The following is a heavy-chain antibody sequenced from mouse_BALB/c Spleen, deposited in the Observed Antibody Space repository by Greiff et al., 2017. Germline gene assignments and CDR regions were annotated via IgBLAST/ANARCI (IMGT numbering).Heavy chain of an antibody. V-gene: IGHV1S81*02. CDR1: GYTFTSYW. J-gene: IGHJ4*01. CDR2: INPSNGRT. D-gene: IGHD1-1*01. CDR3: ARYGSSMDY. Sequence: VQLQQPGAELVKPGASVKLSCKASGYTFTSYWMHWVKQRPGQGLEWIGEINPSNGRTNYNEKFKSKATLTVDKSSSTAYMQLSSLTSEDSAVYYCARYGSSMDYWGQGTSVTVSS.